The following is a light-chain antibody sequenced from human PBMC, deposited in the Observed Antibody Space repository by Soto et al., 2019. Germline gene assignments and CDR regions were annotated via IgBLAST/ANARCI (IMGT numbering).Light chain of an antibody. CDR1: QAISND. CDR3: LQDYNFPRT. V-gene: IGKV1-6*01. CDR2: EAS. J-gene: IGKJ1*01. Sequence: AIQMTQSPSSLFASVGDRVTISCRASQAISNDLAGYQQKPGKAPILLIYEASTLRSGVPSRFSGSRSGTDFTLTISSLQSEDFATYYCLQDYNFPRTFGQGTKVEIK.